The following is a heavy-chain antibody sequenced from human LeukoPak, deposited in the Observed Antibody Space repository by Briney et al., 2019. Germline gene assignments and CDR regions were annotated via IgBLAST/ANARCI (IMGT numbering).Heavy chain of an antibody. V-gene: IGHV4-39*01. Sequence: SETLSLTCTVSGGSISSSSYYWGWIRQPPGRGLEWIGSIYYSGSTYYNPSLKSRATISVDTSKNQFSLKLSSVTAADTAAYYCARLGVTAAGPQDYWGQGTLVTVSS. D-gene: IGHD2-21*02. CDR2: IYYSGST. CDR3: ARLGVTAAGPQDY. CDR1: GGSISSSSYY. J-gene: IGHJ4*02.